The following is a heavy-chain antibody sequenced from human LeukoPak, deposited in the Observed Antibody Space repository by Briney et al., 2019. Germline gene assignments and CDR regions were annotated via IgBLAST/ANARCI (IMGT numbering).Heavy chain of an antibody. CDR3: ARGVDTAWGFDY. V-gene: IGHV4-59*01. J-gene: IGHJ4*02. D-gene: IGHD5-18*01. CDR1: GGSISSYY. Sequence: SETLSLPCSVWGGSISSYYWSWIRQPPGKGLEWIGYIYYCGSTNYNPSLKSRVTISVDTSKNQFSLKLSSVTAADTAVYYCARGVDTAWGFDYWGQGTLVTASS. CDR2: IYYCGST.